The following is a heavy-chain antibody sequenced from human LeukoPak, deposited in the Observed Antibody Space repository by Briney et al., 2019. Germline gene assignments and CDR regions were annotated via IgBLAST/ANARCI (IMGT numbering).Heavy chain of an antibody. V-gene: IGHV4-31*03. D-gene: IGHD5-12*01. CDR2: IYYSGST. J-gene: IGHJ5*02. Sequence: SQTLSLTCTVSGGSISSGGYYWSWIRQHPGKGLEWIGYIYYSGSTYYNPSLKSRVTISVDTSKNQFSLKLSSVTAADTAVYYCARAPVATTNWFDPWGQGTLVTVSS. CDR3: ARAPVATTNWFDP. CDR1: GGSISSGGYY.